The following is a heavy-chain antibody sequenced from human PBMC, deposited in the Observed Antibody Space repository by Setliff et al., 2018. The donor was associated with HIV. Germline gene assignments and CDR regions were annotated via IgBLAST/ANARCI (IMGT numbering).Heavy chain of an antibody. CDR1: GFTFTSSA. V-gene: IGHV1-58*02. CDR3: ARWVSGSPDC. CDR2: IVVGSGNT. Sequence: SVKVSCKAPGFTFTSSAMQWVRQARGQRLECIGWIVVGSGNTNYAQNFHKRVTITRDMSSSTAYMELSSLKSEDTAVYYCARWVSGSPDCWGQGTLVTVSS. J-gene: IGHJ4*02. D-gene: IGHD1-26*01.